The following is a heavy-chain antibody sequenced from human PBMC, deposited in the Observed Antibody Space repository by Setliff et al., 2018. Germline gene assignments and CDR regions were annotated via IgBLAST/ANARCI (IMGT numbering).Heavy chain of an antibody. CDR1: GGSISSGGYY. Sequence: KTSETLSLTCTVSGGSISSGGYYWSWIRQPPGKGLEWIGYVYYSGTTNYDPSLKSRVTMSVDSSKNQLSLKLRSVTAADTAVYFCARGGTYRYFDYWGQGTLVTVSS. CDR2: VYYSGTT. J-gene: IGHJ4*02. CDR3: ARGGTYRYFDY. V-gene: IGHV4-61*08.